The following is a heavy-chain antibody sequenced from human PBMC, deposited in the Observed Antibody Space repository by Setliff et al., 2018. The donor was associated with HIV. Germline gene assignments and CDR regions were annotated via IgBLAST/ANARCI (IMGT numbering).Heavy chain of an antibody. D-gene: IGHD6-19*01. CDR2: IRYDGSND. Sequence: LRLSCAASGFTFSTYSMHWVRQAPGKGLEWVAFIRYDGSNDYYADSVKDRFTVSRDNSKNTLYLQMNSLRPEDTSVYYCAKDGGVAVAAFDYWGQGNQVTVSS. CDR1: GFTFSTYS. CDR3: AKDGGVAVAAFDY. V-gene: IGHV3-30*02. J-gene: IGHJ4*02.